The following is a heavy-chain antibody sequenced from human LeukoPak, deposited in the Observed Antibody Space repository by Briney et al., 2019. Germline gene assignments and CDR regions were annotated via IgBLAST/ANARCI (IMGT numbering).Heavy chain of an antibody. D-gene: IGHD6-19*01. V-gene: IGHV3-23*01. CDR1: GFTFSSYA. CDR3: ANDLYSSGWYDLPGY. Sequence: GGSLRLSCAASGFTFSSYAMSWVRQAPGKGLEWVSAISGSGGSTYYADTVKGRFTISRDNSKNTLYLQMNSLRAEDTAVYYCANDLYSSGWYDLPGYWGQGTLVTVSS. J-gene: IGHJ4*02. CDR2: ISGSGGST.